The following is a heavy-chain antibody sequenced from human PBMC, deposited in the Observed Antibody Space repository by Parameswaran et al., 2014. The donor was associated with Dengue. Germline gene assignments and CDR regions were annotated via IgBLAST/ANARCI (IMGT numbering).Heavy chain of an antibody. CDR2: INHSGST. CDR3: ARDVSAGMDV. CDR1: GGSFSGYY. J-gene: IGHJ6*02. Sequence: SQTLSLTCAVYGGSFSGYYWSWIRQPPGKGLEWIGEINHSGSTNYNPSLKSRVTISVDTSKNQFSLKLSSVTAADTAVYYCARDVSAGMDVWGQGTTVTVSS. V-gene: IGHV4-34*01.